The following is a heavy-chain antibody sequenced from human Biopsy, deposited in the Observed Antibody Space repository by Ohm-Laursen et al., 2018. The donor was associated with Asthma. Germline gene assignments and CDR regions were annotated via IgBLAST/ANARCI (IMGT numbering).Heavy chain of an antibody. CDR2: ISSGGDVT. J-gene: IGHJ3*02. D-gene: IGHD1-1*01. V-gene: IGHV3-23*01. Sequence: SLRLSCAAPGFSFSDYYMMWIRQAPGKGLEYVSAISSGGDVTYYADSVKGRFTISRDNSKNTLYLQMNSLRAEDTAVYYCAKESGSNYAFDIWGQGTMVTVSS. CDR3: AKESGSNYAFDI. CDR1: GFSFSDYY.